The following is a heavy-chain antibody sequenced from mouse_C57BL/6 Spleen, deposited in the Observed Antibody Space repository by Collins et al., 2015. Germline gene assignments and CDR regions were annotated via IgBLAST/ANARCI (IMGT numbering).Heavy chain of an antibody. CDR2: INPGSGGT. CDR3: ARRNDYYGSSYGYFDV. J-gene: IGHJ1*03. D-gene: IGHD1-1*01. Sequence: QVQLQQSGAELVRPGTSVKVSCKASGYAFTNYLIEWVKQRPGQGLEWIGVINPGSGGTNYNEKFKGKATLTADKSSSTAYMQLSGLTSEDSAVYFCARRNDYYGSSYGYFDVWGTGTTVTVSS. V-gene: IGHV1-54*01. CDR1: GYAFTNYL.